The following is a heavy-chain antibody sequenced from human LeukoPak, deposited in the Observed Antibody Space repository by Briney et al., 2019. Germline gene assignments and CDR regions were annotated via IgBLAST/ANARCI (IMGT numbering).Heavy chain of an antibody. V-gene: IGHV4-59*01. CDR3: ARYRISGELFANEGWVDY. J-gene: IGHJ4*02. CDR2: IYYSGST. Sequence: SETLSLTCTVSGGSMTTYYWSWIRQPPGKRLEWIGHIYYSGSTNYNPSLKSRLTISVDTSKNQFSLRLTPVTAADTAVYYCARYRISGELFANEGWVDYWGQGTLVTVSS. D-gene: IGHD1-26*01. CDR1: GGSMTTYY.